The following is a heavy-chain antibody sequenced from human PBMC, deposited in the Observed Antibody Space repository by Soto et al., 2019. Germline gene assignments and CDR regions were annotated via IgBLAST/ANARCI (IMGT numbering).Heavy chain of an antibody. CDR1: GFTFSSYG. J-gene: IGHJ4*02. CDR2: ISYDGSNK. V-gene: IGHV3-30*18. Sequence: GSLRLSCAASGFTFSSYGMHWVRQAPGKGLEWVAVISYDGSNKYYADSVKGRFTISRDNSKNTLYLQMNSLRAEDTAVYYCVKGYYYDSSGYLDYWGQGTLVTVSS. D-gene: IGHD3-22*01. CDR3: VKGYYYDSSGYLDY.